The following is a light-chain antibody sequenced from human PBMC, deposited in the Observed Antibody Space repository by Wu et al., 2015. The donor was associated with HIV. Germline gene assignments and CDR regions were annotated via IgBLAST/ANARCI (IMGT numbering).Light chain of an antibody. Sequence: DIQMTQSPSTLSAFVGDRVTITCRASQSISNWLAWYQQKPGKAPNLLIYQASSLERGVPSRFSGSGSGTEFTLTINSLQPGDFATYYCQHYDSYPYTFGQGTRLEIK. CDR2: QAS. V-gene: IGKV1-5*03. CDR1: QSISNW. CDR3: QHYDSYPYT. J-gene: IGKJ2*01.